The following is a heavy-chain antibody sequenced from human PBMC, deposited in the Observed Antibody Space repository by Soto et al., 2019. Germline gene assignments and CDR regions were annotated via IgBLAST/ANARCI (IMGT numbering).Heavy chain of an antibody. Sequence: PGGSLRLSCAASGFTFSSYWMHWVRQAPGKGLVWVSRINSDGSSTSYADSVKGRFTISRDNAKNTLYLQMNSLRAEDTAVYYCARVTQSPYSRPDKVYYYGMDVWGQGTTVTVSS. J-gene: IGHJ6*02. CDR2: INSDGSST. V-gene: IGHV3-74*01. D-gene: IGHD6-13*01. CDR3: ARVTQSPYSRPDKVYYYGMDV. CDR1: GFTFSSYW.